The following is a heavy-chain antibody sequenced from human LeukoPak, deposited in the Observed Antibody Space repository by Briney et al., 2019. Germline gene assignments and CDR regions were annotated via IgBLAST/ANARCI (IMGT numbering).Heavy chain of an antibody. CDR2: IFHSGST. CDR1: GDSMSNGAR. J-gene: IGHJ4*02. Sequence: PSETLSLTCTVSGDSMSNGARWSWVRQSPGKGLEWIGEIFHSGSTNYNPSLRGRVTLSVDNSKNHFSLDLSSVTAADTAVYYCARRGYSGNEAYFAYWGQGTLVTVSS. D-gene: IGHD5-12*01. CDR3: ARRGYSGNEAYFAY. V-gene: IGHV4-4*02.